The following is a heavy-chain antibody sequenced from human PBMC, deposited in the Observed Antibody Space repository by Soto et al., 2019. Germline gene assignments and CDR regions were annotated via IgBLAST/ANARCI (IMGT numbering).Heavy chain of an antibody. Sequence: QITLKESGPTLVKPTQTLTLTCTFSGFSLSTTGMGVGWIRQPPGKALGWLALISWDDYKRYSPSLKSRLTHTTDPPKNQVVPTVTNMDPVATATYYCAPAPLSISWSLDYWGQGTLVSVSS. CDR3: APAPLSISWSLDY. CDR1: GFSLSTTGMG. D-gene: IGHD6-13*01. V-gene: IGHV2-5*02. J-gene: IGHJ4*02. CDR2: ISWDDYK.